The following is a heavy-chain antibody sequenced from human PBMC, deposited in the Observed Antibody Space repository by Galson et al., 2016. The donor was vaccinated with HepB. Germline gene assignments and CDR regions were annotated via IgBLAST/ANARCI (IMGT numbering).Heavy chain of an antibody. CDR3: ARQTYSRGYPYYFDS. CDR2: IDPSDSYP. J-gene: IGHJ4*02. CDR1: GYTFTSYY. V-gene: IGHV5-10-1*01. D-gene: IGHD3-22*01. Sequence: QSGAEVKKPGESLRISCKGSGYTFTSYYITWVRQMPGKGLEWMGRIDPSDSYPKYSPSFQGHVTISADKSISTAYLQWSSLKASDTAMYYCARQTYSRGYPYYFDSWGQGTLVTVSS.